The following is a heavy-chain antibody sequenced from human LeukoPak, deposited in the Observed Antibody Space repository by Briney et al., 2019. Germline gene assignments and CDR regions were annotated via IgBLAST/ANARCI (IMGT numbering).Heavy chain of an antibody. CDR3: ARVRSVPDY. CDR2: ISSGSSTI. V-gene: IGHV3-48*01. Sequence: GGSLRLSCAASGFTFSSYSMNWVRQAPRKGLEWVSYISSGSSTIYYADSVKGRFTISRDNAKNSLYLQMNSLRAEDTAVYYCARVRSVPDYWGQGTLVTVSS. CDR1: GFTFSSYS. J-gene: IGHJ4*02. D-gene: IGHD3-10*01.